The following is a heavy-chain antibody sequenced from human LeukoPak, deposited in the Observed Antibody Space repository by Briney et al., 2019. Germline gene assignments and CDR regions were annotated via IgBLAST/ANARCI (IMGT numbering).Heavy chain of an antibody. CDR3: ARDLGRAAPL. CDR2: INWYGGST. J-gene: IGHJ3*01. D-gene: IGHD2-15*01. V-gene: IGHV3-20*04. Sequence: GGSLRLSCAVSGFTFDDYGMRWVRQAPGKGLEWVSGINWYGGSTGYADPVKGRFTISSDNAKNSLYLQMNSLRAEDTALYYCARDLGRAAPLWGQGTMVTVSS. CDR1: GFTFDDYG.